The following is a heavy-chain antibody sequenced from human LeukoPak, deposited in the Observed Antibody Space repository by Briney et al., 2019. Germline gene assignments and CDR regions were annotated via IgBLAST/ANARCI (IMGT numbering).Heavy chain of an antibody. V-gene: IGHV3-53*01. CDR2: IYSGGST. D-gene: IGHD6-19*01. CDR3: ARDSNSSGCFDY. J-gene: IGHJ4*02. CDR1: GFTVSSNY. Sequence: GGSLRLSCAASGFTVSSNYMSWVRQAPGKGLEWVSVIYSGGSTYDADSVKGRFTISRDNSKNTLYLQMNSLRAEDTAVYYCARDSNSSGCFDYWGQGTLVTVSS.